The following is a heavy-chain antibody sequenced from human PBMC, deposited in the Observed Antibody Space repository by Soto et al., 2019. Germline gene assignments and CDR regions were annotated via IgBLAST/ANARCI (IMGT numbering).Heavy chain of an antibody. V-gene: IGHV3-11*01. D-gene: IGHD6-13*01. CDR2: ISSSGSTI. CDR1: GFTFSDYY. J-gene: IGHJ4*02. CDR3: AREPPIAAAGKFDY. Sequence: PGGSLRLSCAASGFTFSDYYRSWIRQAPGKGLEWVSYISSSGSTIYYTDSVKGRFTISRDNAKNSLYLQMNSLRAEDTAVYYCAREPPIAAAGKFDYWGQGTLVTVYS.